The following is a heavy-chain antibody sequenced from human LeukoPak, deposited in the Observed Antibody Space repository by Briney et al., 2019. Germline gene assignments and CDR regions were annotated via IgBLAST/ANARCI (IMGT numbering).Heavy chain of an antibody. Sequence: GGSLRLSCAASGFTFSSYWVSWVRQAPGKGLEWVANIKQDGSEKYYVDSVKGRFTISRDNAKNSLYLQMNSLRAEDTAVYYCARSGYYDSSGYFVSNGMDVWGQGTTVTVSS. V-gene: IGHV3-7*01. J-gene: IGHJ6*02. CDR2: IKQDGSEK. D-gene: IGHD3-22*01. CDR3: ARSGYYDSSGYFVSNGMDV. CDR1: GFTFSSYW.